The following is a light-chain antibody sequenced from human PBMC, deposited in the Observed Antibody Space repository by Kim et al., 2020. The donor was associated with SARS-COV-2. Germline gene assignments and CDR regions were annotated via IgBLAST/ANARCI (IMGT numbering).Light chain of an antibody. CDR1: QSVSSTY. CDR2: AAF. V-gene: IGKV3-20*01. CDR3: QQYGTSPYT. Sequence: LSPGDRATLSCRASQSVSSTYFGWYQQKPGQPPRLLIYAAFNRATGIPDRFSGSGSGTDFTLTISRLEPEDFAVYYCQQYGTSPYTFGQGTKLEI. J-gene: IGKJ2*01.